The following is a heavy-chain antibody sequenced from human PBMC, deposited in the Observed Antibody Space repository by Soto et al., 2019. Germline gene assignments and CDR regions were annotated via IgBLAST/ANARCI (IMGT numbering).Heavy chain of an antibody. CDR3: ARRLGIWSCVL. CDR2: INHSGST. J-gene: IGHJ2*01. V-gene: IGHV4-34*01. CDR1: GGSFSGYF. D-gene: IGHD1-26*01. Sequence: QVQLQQRGAGLLKPSETLSLTCAVYGGSFSGYFWSWIRQPPGKGLEWIAEINHSGSTNDTPSLQSRFTTAVDTSKNQFSLKLSSVTADDMPVYYCARRLGIWSCVLWGRGTLVTVSS.